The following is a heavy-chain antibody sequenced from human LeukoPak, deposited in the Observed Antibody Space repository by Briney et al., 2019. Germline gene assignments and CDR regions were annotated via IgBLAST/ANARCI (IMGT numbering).Heavy chain of an antibody. CDR1: GFTFSGSA. CDR3: AKGGNFDY. Sequence: GGSPRLSCAASGFTFSGSAMHWVRQASGKGLEWVGRIRSKANSYATAYAASVKGRFTISRDNSRNTLYLQMSSLRAEDAAAYYCAKGGNFDYWGQGSLGTVSS. D-gene: IGHD2-15*01. J-gene: IGHJ4*02. CDR2: IRSKANSYAT. V-gene: IGHV3-73*01.